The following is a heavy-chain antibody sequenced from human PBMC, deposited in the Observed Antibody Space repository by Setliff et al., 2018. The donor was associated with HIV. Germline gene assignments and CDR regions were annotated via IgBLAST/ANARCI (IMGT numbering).Heavy chain of an antibody. CDR2: ISGSSDYI. Sequence: PGGSLRLSCAASGFTFSSYNMNWVRQAPGKGLEWVSSISGSSDYIYYADSVKGRFTISRDNSKNTLYLQMNSLRVEDTAVYYCAKERYIYGALNYFDYWGQGTMVTVSS. V-gene: IGHV3-21*01. CDR1: GFTFSSYN. CDR3: AKERYIYGALNYFDY. J-gene: IGHJ4*02. D-gene: IGHD5-18*01.